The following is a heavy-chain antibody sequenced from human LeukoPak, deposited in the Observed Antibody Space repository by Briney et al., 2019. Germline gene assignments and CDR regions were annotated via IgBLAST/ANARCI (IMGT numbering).Heavy chain of an antibody. V-gene: IGHV4-59*01. CDR1: GGSMNGYY. Sequence: SETLSLTCTVSGGSMNGYYWSWIRQTPGKGLEWIAYVYYSGTTRYNPSLKSRVTTSVDTSKNHFSLKLSSVTAADTAVYYCARYLSSVLDYWGQGTFVTVSS. D-gene: IGHD3-10*01. CDR3: ARYLSSVLDY. CDR2: VYYSGTT. J-gene: IGHJ4*02.